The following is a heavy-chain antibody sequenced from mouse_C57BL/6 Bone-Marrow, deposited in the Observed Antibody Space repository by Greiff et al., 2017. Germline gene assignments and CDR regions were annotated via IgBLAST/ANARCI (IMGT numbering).Heavy chain of an antibody. D-gene: IGHD2-3*01. V-gene: IGHV1-63*01. CDR3: ARYDGYYFAY. CDR1: GYTFTNYW. Sequence: VQLQQSGAELVRPGTSVQMSCKASGYTFTNYWIGWAKQRPGNGLAWIGDIYPGGGYTNYNEKFKGKATLTADKSSSTAYMQFSSLTSEDSAIYYCARYDGYYFAYWGQGTLVTVAA. J-gene: IGHJ3*01. CDR2: IYPGGGYT.